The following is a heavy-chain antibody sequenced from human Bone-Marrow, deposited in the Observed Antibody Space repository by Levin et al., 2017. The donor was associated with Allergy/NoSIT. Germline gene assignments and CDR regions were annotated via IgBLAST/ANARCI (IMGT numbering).Heavy chain of an antibody. D-gene: IGHD5-12*01. Sequence: PGGSLRLSCAVSGFTFGRYWMSWVRQAPGKGLEWVANIEQDGSKTFYVDSVRGRFTVSKDNAKSSLYLQVNSLRTEDTAVYDCARGSPGYGGYDYWGQGTLVSVSS. CDR2: IEQDGSKT. CDR1: GFTFGRYW. V-gene: IGHV3-7*01. J-gene: IGHJ4*02. CDR3: ARGSPGYGGYDY.